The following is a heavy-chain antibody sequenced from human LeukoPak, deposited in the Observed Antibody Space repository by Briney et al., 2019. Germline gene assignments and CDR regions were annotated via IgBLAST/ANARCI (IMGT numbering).Heavy chain of an antibody. J-gene: IGHJ4*02. CDR2: IYYSGST. D-gene: IGHD1-14*01. V-gene: IGHV4-39*07. CDR1: GGSISSSSYY. Sequence: SETLSLTCTVSGGSISSSSYYWGWIRQPPGKGLAWIGSIYYSGSTYYNPSLKSRVTISVDTSKNQFSLKLSSVTAADTAVYYCTRNRGGAAGDSWGQGTLVTVSS. CDR3: TRNRGGAAGDS.